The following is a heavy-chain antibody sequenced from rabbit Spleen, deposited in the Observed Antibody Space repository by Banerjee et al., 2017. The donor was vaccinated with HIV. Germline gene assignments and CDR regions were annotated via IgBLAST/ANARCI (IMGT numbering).Heavy chain of an antibody. CDR2: IDPVFGIT. V-gene: IGHV1S7*01. CDR1: GFDFTSYY. CDR3: VRDQARMLDL. J-gene: IGHJ4*01. D-gene: IGHD6-1*01. Sequence: QLKESGGGLVQPGGSLKLSCKASGFDFTSYYMSWVRQAPGKGLEWIGYIDPVFGITYYANWVNGRFSISRENAQNTVLLQMTSLTAADTATYFCVRDQARMLDLWGQGTLVTVS.